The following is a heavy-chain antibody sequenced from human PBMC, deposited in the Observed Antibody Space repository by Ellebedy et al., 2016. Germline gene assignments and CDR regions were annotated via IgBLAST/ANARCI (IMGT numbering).Heavy chain of an antibody. Sequence: GESLKISCAASGFTIDSSWMNWVRQAPGKGLEWVANINQDGGEKYYVDSVKGRFTISRDNAKNSLYLQMNSLRVEDTAVYYCARGIDFWGQGTLLTVSS. CDR1: GFTIDSSW. CDR3: ARGIDF. V-gene: IGHV3-7*03. J-gene: IGHJ4*02. CDR2: INQDGGEK.